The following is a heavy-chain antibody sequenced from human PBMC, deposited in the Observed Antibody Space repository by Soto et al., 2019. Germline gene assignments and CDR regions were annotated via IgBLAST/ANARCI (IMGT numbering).Heavy chain of an antibody. CDR3: ARSAIATHWFFDL. J-gene: IGHJ2*01. CDR1: GCPISSSSYY. CDR2: IYYTGYT. V-gene: IGHV4-39*01. Sequence: XETRSLTCTVAGCPISSSSYYWGWIRQAPGKGLEWLATIYYTGYTYHNPSLKTHVTISVDTSKDQFSLKLTSVTAADTALYYCARSAIATHWFFDLWGRGSLVTVSS. D-gene: IGHD5-18*01.